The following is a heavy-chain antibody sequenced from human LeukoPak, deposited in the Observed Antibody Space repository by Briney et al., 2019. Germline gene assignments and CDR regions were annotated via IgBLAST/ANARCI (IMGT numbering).Heavy chain of an antibody. CDR2: IGWNSVDI. Sequence: GGSLRLSCAASGITFDDYAMHWVRQAPGEGLEWVSGIGWNSVDIDYADSVKGRFTISRDNAKNSLFLQMNSLRAEDTALYYCAKSGGFRGVIDYWGQGTLVTVSS. CDR1: GITFDDYA. V-gene: IGHV3-9*01. CDR3: AKSGGFRGVIDY. J-gene: IGHJ4*02. D-gene: IGHD3-10*01.